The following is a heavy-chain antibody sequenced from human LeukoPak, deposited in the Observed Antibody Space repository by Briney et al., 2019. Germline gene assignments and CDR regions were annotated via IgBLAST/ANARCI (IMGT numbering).Heavy chain of an antibody. V-gene: IGHV1-24*01. D-gene: IGHD5-18*01. CDR2: FDVIDSET. J-gene: IGHJ4*02. Sequence: ASVKVSRTVSGSSLSELSLYWVRLAPGKGLEWMGGFDVIDSETFYAQKFQGRVTMTEDSSTDTAYMELRSLTSDDTALYYCAAGRPYSLLDYWGQGTLVTVSS. CDR1: GSSLSELS. CDR3: AAGRPYSLLDY.